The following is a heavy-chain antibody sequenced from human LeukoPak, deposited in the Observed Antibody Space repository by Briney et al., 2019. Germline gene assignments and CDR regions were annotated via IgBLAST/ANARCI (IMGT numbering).Heavy chain of an antibody. V-gene: IGHV4-59*01. Sequence: SETLSLTCTVSGGSISSYYWSWIRQPPGKGLEWIGYIYYSGSTNYNPSLKSRVTISVDTSKNQFSLKLSSVTAADTAVYYCARYQMGGYYYYYMDVWGKGTTVTVSS. CDR1: GGSISSYY. J-gene: IGHJ6*03. D-gene: IGHD1-26*01. CDR2: IYYSGST. CDR3: ARYQMGGYYYYYMDV.